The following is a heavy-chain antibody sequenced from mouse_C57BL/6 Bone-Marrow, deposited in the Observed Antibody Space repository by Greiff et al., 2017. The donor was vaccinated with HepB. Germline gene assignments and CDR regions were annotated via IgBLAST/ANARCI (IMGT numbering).Heavy chain of an antibody. CDR3: VRHGLLRYFDV. CDR1: GFSFNTYA. D-gene: IGHD1-1*01. J-gene: IGHJ1*03. CDR2: IRSKSNNYAT. Sequence: EVKLMESGGGLVQPKGSLKLSCAASGFSFNTYAMNWVRQAPGKGLEWVARIRSKSNNYATYYADSVKDRFTISRDDSESMLYLQMNNLKTEDTVMYYCVRHGLLRYFDVWGTGTTVTVSS. V-gene: IGHV10-1*01.